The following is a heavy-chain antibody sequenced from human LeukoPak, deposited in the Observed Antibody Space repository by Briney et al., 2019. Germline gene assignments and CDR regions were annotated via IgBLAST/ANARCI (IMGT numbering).Heavy chain of an antibody. CDR3: ARGFGYCSSTNCYSAFDY. J-gene: IGHJ4*02. CDR2: ISSSRNYI. Sequence: GGALRLSCAASGFTFSTYSMNWVRQAPGKGLEWVSSISSSRNYIYYADSVKGRFTISRDNAKNSLYLQMNSLRAEDTAVYYCARGFGYCSSTNCYSAFDYWGQGTLVTVSS. D-gene: IGHD2-2*03. CDR1: GFTFSTYS. V-gene: IGHV3-21*01.